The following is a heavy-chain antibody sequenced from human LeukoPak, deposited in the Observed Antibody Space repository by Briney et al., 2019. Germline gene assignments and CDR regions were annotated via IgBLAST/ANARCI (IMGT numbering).Heavy chain of an antibody. D-gene: IGHD3-3*01. CDR3: ARVPFWSGYYSN. J-gene: IGHJ4*02. CDR1: GGSISSYY. CDR2: IYYSGST. Sequence: PSETLSLTCTVSGGSISSYYWSWIRQPPGKGLEWIGYIYYSGSTNYNPSLKSRVTISVDTSKNQFSLKLSSVTAADTAVYYCARVPFWSGYYSNWGQGTLVTVSS. V-gene: IGHV4-59*12.